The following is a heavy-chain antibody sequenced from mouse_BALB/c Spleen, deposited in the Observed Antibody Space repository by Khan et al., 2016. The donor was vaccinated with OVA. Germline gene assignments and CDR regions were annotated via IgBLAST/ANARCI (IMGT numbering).Heavy chain of an antibody. V-gene: IGHV1S135*01. CDR1: GYSFTDYT. Sequence: EVKLQESGPELVKPGASMKISCKASGYSFTDYTMNWVKQSHGKSLEWIGLINPYNGGTSDNQKFKGKATLTVDKSSSTVYMELLSLTSGDSAVYYCARSGYGGFSYWGQGTLVTVSA. CDR3: ARSGYGGFSY. CDR2: INPYNGGT. D-gene: IGHD1-2*01. J-gene: IGHJ3*01.